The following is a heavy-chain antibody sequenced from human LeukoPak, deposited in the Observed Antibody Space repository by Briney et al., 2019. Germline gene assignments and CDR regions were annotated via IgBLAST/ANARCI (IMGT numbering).Heavy chain of an antibody. J-gene: IGHJ4*02. V-gene: IGHV3-20*04. D-gene: IGHD6-19*01. CDR3: ARARIAVAGTFDY. CDR1: GFTFDDYG. Sequence: GGSLRLSCAASGFTFDDYGMSWVRQAPGKGLELVSGINWNGGSTGYADSVKGRFTTSRDNAKNSLYLQMNSLRAEDTALYYCARARIAVAGTFDYWGQGTLVTVSS. CDR2: INWNGGST.